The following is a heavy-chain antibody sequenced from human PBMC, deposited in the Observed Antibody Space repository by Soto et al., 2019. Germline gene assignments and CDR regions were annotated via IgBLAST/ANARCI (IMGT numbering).Heavy chain of an antibody. Sequence: PGESLKISCQGAGYSFISYWIGWVRQKPGKGLEWMGIIYPGDSDTRYSPSFQGQVTISADKSFSTAYLQWSNLKASDTAMHYCARQDGNGLYYFDYWGQGALVTVSS. CDR2: IYPGDSDT. CDR1: GYSFISYW. D-gene: IGHD6-19*01. J-gene: IGHJ4*02. CDR3: ARQDGNGLYYFDY. V-gene: IGHV5-51*01.